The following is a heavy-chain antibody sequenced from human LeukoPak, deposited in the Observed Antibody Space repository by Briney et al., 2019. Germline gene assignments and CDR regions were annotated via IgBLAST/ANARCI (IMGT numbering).Heavy chain of an antibody. V-gene: IGHV4-39*01. CDR1: GGSISSSSYY. CDR2: IYYSGST. D-gene: IGHD2-15*01. J-gene: IGHJ5*02. Sequence: PSETLSLTCTVSGGSISSSSYYWGWIRQPPGKGLEWIGSIYYSGSTYYNPSLKSRVTISVDTSKNQFSLKLISVTAADTAVYYCGRHVKYCSGGSCYLNWFDPWGQGTLVTVSS. CDR3: GRHVKYCSGGSCYLNWFDP.